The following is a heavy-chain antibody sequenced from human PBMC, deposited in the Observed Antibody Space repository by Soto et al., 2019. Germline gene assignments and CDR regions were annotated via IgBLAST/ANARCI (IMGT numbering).Heavy chain of an antibody. CDR2: ISAYNGNT. J-gene: IGHJ4*02. D-gene: IGHD6-19*01. Sequence: ASVTVSCKASGYTFTSYGISWVRQAPGQGLEWMGWISAYNGNTNYAQKLQGRVTMTTDTSTSTAYMELRSLRSDDTAVYYCARDSAVAGILDYWGQGTLVTVSS. CDR1: GYTFTSYG. V-gene: IGHV1-18*01. CDR3: ARDSAVAGILDY.